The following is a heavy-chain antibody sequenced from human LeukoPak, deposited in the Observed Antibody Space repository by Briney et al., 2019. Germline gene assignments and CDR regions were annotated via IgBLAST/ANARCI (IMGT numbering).Heavy chain of an antibody. J-gene: IGHJ6*02. CDR3: ARRGRYCSGGSCSNSDGMDV. D-gene: IGHD2-15*01. Sequence: ASVKVSCKASGYTFTSYYMYWARQAPGQGLEWMGIINPSGGSTSYAQKFQGRVTMTRDTSTSTVYMEVSSLRSEDTAVYYCARRGRYCSGGSCSNSDGMDVWGQGTTVTVSS. V-gene: IGHV1-46*01. CDR1: GYTFTSYY. CDR2: INPSGGST.